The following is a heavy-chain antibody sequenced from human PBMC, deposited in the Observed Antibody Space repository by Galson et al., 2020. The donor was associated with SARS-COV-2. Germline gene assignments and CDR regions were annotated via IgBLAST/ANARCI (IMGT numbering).Heavy chain of an antibody. V-gene: IGHV3-30*18. Sequence: GGSLRLSCAASGFTFSSYGMHWVRQAPGKGLEWVAVISYDGSNKYYADSVKGRFTISRDNSKNTLYLQMNSLRAEDTAVYYCAKDREGDLVVVLAAVGGMDVWGQGTTVTVSS. CDR2: ISYDGSNK. CDR3: AKDREGDLVVVLAAVGGMDV. J-gene: IGHJ6*02. CDR1: GFTFSSYG. D-gene: IGHD2-15*01.